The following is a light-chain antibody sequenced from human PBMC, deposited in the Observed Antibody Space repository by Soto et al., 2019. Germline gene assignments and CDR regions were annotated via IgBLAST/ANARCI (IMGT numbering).Light chain of an antibody. V-gene: IGLV8-61*01. CDR3: VLYMGSGISM. Sequence: QTVVTQEPSFSVSPGGTVTLTCALSSGSVSSNSYPSWYQQTPGQSPRTLIYSTNIRSSGVPDRFSGSILGNKAALTITGAQADDESNYYCVLYMGSGISMFGGGTMLTVL. CDR2: STN. J-gene: IGLJ3*02. CDR1: SGSVSSNSY.